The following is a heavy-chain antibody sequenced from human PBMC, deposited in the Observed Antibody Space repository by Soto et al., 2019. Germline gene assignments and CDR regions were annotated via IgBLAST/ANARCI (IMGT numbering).Heavy chain of an antibody. J-gene: IGHJ6*02. CDR3: AKDVVPHPSSGMDV. CDR2: ITWNSGSM. CDR1: GFTFDDFA. D-gene: IGHD2-15*01. Sequence: EVQLVESGGGLVQPGRSLRLSCAASGFTFDDFAMHWVRQAPGKGLEWVSSITWNSGSMVYADSVKGRFTISRDNTKNSLYLQMNSLRTEDTALYFCAKDVVPHPSSGMDVWGQGTTVTVSS. V-gene: IGHV3-9*01.